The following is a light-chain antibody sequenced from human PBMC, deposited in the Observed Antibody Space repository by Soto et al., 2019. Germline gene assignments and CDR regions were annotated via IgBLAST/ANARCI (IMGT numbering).Light chain of an antibody. J-gene: IGLJ3*02. V-gene: IGLV1-47*02. CDR3: AAWDDSLSGDWV. CDR1: SSNIGSNY. Sequence: QSVLTQPPSASGTPRQRVTISCSGSSSNIGSNYVYWYQQLPGTAPKLLIYSNNQRPSGVPDRFSGSKSGTSASLAISGLRSEDEADYYCAAWDDSLSGDWVFGGGTKLTVL. CDR2: SNN.